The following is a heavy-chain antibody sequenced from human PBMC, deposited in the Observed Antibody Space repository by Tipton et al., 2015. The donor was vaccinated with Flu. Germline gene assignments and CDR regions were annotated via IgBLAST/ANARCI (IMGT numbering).Heavy chain of an antibody. V-gene: IGHV3-23*01. J-gene: IGHJ4*02. D-gene: IGHD6-19*01. CDR2: ISGSGGIT. CDR1: GFTFSNYA. CDR3: AKVAGYSSGWPDY. Sequence: SLRLSCAASGFTFSNYAMSWVRQAPGKGLEFVSGISGSGGITYYADSVKGRFTISRDNSKNTLYLQMNSLRAEDTAVHYCAKVAGYSSGWPDYWGQRTQVTVSS.